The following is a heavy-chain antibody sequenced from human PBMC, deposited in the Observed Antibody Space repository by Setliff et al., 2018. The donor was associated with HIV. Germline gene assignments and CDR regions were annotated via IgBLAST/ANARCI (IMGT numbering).Heavy chain of an antibody. D-gene: IGHD3-9*01. V-gene: IGHV4-39*01. CDR1: GDSIISDTYY. J-gene: IGHJ4*02. CDR2: IFYTGST. CDR3: ARQTRNRYDVLTGYSVL. Sequence: PSETLSLTCSVSGDSIISDTYYWGWIRQPPGKGPEWIASIFYTGSTFYTSSLKSRVRISMDKPKNQFSLELTSVTTEDTAVFYCARQTRNRYDVLTGYSVLWGQXILVTVSS.